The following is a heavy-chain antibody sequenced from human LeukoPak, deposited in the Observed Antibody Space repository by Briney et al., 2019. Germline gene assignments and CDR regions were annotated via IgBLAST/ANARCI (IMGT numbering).Heavy chain of an antibody. D-gene: IGHD2-2*01. Sequence: GGSLRLSCAASGFTFSNYAMSWVRQAPGKGLEWVSTISGSGGSTYYADSVKGRFTISRDNSKNTLYLQLNSLRAEDTAVYYCAKSTSPLYFYYGMDVWGQGTTVTVSS. CDR3: AKSTSPLYFYYGMDV. CDR2: ISGSGGST. CDR1: GFTFSNYA. V-gene: IGHV3-23*01. J-gene: IGHJ6*02.